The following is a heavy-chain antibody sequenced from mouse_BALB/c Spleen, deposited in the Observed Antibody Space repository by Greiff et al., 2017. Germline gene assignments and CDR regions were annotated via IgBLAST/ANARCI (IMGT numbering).Heavy chain of an antibody. CDR2: IRNKANGYTT. V-gene: IGHV7-3*02. CDR3: ARDNYRYFDY. J-gene: IGHJ2*01. D-gene: IGHD2-14*01. Sequence: EVKLVESGGGLVQPGGSLRLSCAPSGFTFTDYYMSWVRQPPGKALEWLGFIRNKANGYTTEYSASVKGRFTISRDNSQSILYLQMNTLRAEDSATYYCARDNYRYFDYWGQGTTLTVSS. CDR1: GFTFTDYY.